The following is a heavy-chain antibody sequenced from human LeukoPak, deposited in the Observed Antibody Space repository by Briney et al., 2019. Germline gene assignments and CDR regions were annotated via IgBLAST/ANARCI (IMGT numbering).Heavy chain of an antibody. CDR3: ATSRNVDQFDI. V-gene: IGHV4-31*11. CDR1: GGSISSGNYY. D-gene: IGHD3/OR15-3a*01. CDR2: VYCSGST. J-gene: IGHJ3*02. Sequence: SQTLSLTCAVSGGSISSGNYYWGWIRQHPGKGLEWIGSVYCSGSTYYNPSLKSRLTISKDTSKNQFSLKLSSVTAADTAVYFCATSRNVDQFDIWGRGTMVTVSS.